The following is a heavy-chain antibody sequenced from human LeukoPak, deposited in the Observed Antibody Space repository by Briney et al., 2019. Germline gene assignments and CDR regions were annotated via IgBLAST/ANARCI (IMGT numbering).Heavy chain of an antibody. CDR1: GFTFSSYA. CDR3: AKFVHSSSWYDFFDY. D-gene: IGHD6-13*01. Sequence: WGSLRLSCAASGFTFSSYAMSWVRQAPGKGLEWVSAISGSGGSTYYADSVKGRFTISRDNSKNTLYLQMNSLRAEDTAVYYCAKFVHSSSWYDFFDYWGQGTLVTVSS. CDR2: ISGSGGST. V-gene: IGHV3-23*01. J-gene: IGHJ4*02.